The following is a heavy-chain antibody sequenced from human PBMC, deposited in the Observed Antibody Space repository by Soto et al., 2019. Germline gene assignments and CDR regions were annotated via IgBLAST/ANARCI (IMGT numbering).Heavy chain of an antibody. CDR2: IIPILGIA. CDR3: ARTYSSSSLYYYYYYMDV. D-gene: IGHD6-6*01. CDR1: GGTFSSYT. J-gene: IGHJ6*03. V-gene: IGHV1-69*02. Sequence: SVKVSCKASGGTFSSYTISWVRQAPGQGLEWMGRIIPILGIANYAQKFQGRVTITRDTSASTAYMELSSLRSEDTAVYYCARTYSSSSLYYYYYYMDVWGKGTTVTVSS.